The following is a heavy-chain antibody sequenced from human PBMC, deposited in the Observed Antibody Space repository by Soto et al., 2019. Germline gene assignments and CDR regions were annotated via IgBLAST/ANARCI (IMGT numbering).Heavy chain of an antibody. V-gene: IGHV4-59*01. CDR1: GGSISSYY. D-gene: IGHD4-17*01. Sequence: PSETLSLTCTVSGGSISSYYWSWIRQPPGKGLEWIGYIYYSGSTNYNPSLKSRVTISADTSKNQFSLKLSSVTSADTAVYYCARVYGDYLDYWGQGTLVTVSS. CDR2: IYYSGST. J-gene: IGHJ4*02. CDR3: ARVYGDYLDY.